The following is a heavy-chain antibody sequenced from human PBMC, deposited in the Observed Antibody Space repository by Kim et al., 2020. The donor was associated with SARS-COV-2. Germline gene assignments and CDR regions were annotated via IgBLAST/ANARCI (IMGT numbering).Heavy chain of an antibody. D-gene: IGHD2-2*01. V-gene: IGHV4-59*01. CDR3: ARVAAPYLDAFDI. CDR2: IYYSGST. Sequence: SETLSLTCTVSGGSISSYYWSWIRQPPGKGLEWIGYIYYSGSTNYNPSLKSRVTISVDTSKNQFSLKLSSVTAADTAVYYCARVAAPYLDAFDIWGQGTMVTVSS. CDR1: GGSISSYY. J-gene: IGHJ3*02.